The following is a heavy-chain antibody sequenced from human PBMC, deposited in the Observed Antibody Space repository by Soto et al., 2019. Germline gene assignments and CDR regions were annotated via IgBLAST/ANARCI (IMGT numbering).Heavy chain of an antibody. CDR2: SYWGSNKI. J-gene: IGHJ6*02. D-gene: IGHD3-10*01. Sequence: VQLVESGGGLVQPGRSLRLSCVASGFTSHDYAMHCVRQTPGKGLEGVSGSYWGSNKIDYADSVKGRFTISRDNAKNSLFLQMNSLSADATALYYCVKDVSPGGADVWGQGTTVTVS. CDR3: VKDVSPGGADV. CDR1: GFTSHDYA. V-gene: IGHV3-9*02.